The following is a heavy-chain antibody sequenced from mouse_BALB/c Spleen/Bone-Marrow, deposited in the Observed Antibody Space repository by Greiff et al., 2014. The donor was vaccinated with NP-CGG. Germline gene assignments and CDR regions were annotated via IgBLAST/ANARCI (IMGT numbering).Heavy chain of an antibody. J-gene: IGHJ4*01. D-gene: IGHD2-4*01. V-gene: IGHV1-14*01. CDR2: INPYNDGT. CDR3: ARGVYYDYDEGALDY. CDR1: GYTFTSYV. Sequence: EVKLQESGPELVKPGASVKISCKASGYTFTSYVMHWVKQKPGQGLDWIGYINPYNDGTKYNEKFKGKATLTSDKSSSTAYMELSSLTSEDSAVYYCARGVYYDYDEGALDYWGQGTSVTVSS.